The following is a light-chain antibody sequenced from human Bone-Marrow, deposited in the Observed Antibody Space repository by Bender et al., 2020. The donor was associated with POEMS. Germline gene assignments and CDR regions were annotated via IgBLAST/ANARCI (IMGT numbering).Light chain of an antibody. V-gene: IGLV3-21*02. J-gene: IGLJ3*02. CDR3: QVWDGHSDHVV. CDR1: NIGSKT. CDR2: DDY. Sequence: SYVLTQPPSVSVAPGQTAKITCGGNNIGSKTVHWYQQRPGQAPVLVVYDDYDRPSGIPERFSGSNSGNTATLTVSRVETGDEAAYYCQVWDGHSDHVVFGGGTKLTVL.